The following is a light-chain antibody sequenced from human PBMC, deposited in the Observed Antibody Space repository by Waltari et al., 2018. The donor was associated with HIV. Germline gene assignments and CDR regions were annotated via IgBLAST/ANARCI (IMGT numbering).Light chain of an antibody. CDR1: GNNY. Sequence: GNNYVSWYQQLPGTAPKLLIYDNNKRPSGIPDRFSGSKSGTSATLGITGLQTGDEADYYCGTWDSSLSLVFGGGTKLTVL. CDR3: GTWDSSLSLV. V-gene: IGLV1-51*01. CDR2: DNN. J-gene: IGLJ2*01.